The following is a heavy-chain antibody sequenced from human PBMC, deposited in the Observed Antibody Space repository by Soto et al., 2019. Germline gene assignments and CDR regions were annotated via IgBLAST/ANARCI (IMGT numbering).Heavy chain of an antibody. Sequence: EVQLVESGGGLAKLGGSLRLSCAASGCTFSDAWMNWVRQAPGKGLEWVGRIKSKVAGGTTDYAAPMKGRFIISRDDSKNTLYLQMNSLKLEDTAVYYCLGRGCWAQGTLVTVSS. CDR2: IKSKVAGGTT. V-gene: IGHV3-15*07. CDR1: GCTFSDAW. CDR3: LGRGC. J-gene: IGHJ4*02. D-gene: IGHD3-16*01.